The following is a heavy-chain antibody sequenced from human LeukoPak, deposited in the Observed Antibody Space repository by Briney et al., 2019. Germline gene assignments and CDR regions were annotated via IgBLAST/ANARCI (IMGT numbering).Heavy chain of an antibody. CDR1: GFTFSSYV. Sequence: GGSLRLSCAASGFTFSSYVMHWVRQAPGKGLEWVAVISYDGSNKYYADSVKGRFTISRDNSKNTLYLQMNSLRAEDTAVYYCAKEKEPLVGASYYYYGMDVWGQGTTVTVSS. J-gene: IGHJ6*02. CDR3: AKEKEPLVGASYYYYGMDV. D-gene: IGHD1-26*01. V-gene: IGHV3-30*18. CDR2: ISYDGSNK.